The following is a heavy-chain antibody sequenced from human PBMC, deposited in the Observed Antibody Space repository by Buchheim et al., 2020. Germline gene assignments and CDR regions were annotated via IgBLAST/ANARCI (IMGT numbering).Heavy chain of an antibody. CDR3: ARDRLSHGSGSPKDY. D-gene: IGHD3-10*01. CDR2: IKQDGSEK. J-gene: IGHJ4*02. V-gene: IGHV3-7*01. CDR1: GFTFSSYW. Sequence: EVQLVESGGGLVQPGGSLRLSCAASGFTFSSYWMSWVRQAPGKGLEWVANIKQDGSEKYYVDSVKGRFTISRDHAKKPLYLQMNSLRAEDTAVYYCARDRLSHGSGSPKDYWGQGTL.